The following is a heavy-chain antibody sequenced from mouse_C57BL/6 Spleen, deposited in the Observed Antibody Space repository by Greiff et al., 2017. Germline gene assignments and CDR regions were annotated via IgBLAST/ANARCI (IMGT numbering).Heavy chain of an antibody. CDR1: GYTFTSYW. D-gene: IGHD2-1*01. CDR2: IHPNSGST. V-gene: IGHV1-64*01. Sequence: VQLQQPGAELVKPGASVKLSCKASGYTFTSYWMHWVKQRPGQGLEWIGMIHPNSGSTNYNEKFKSKATLTVDKSSSTAYMQLSSLTSEDSAVYYCAREDYGNYGYAMDYWGQGTSVTVSS. CDR3: AREDYGNYGYAMDY. J-gene: IGHJ4*01.